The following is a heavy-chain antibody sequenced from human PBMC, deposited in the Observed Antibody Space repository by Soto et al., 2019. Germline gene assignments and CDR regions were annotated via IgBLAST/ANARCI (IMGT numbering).Heavy chain of an antibody. CDR1: GGSFSGYY. J-gene: IGHJ5*02. CDR2: INHSGST. CDR3: ASYTPFDP. Sequence: SETLSLTCAVYGGSFSGYYWSWIRQPPGKGLEWIGEINHSGSTNYNPSLKSRVTISVDTSKNQFSLKLSSVTAADTAVYYCASYTPFDPWGQGTLVTVSS. D-gene: IGHD2-2*02. V-gene: IGHV4-34*01.